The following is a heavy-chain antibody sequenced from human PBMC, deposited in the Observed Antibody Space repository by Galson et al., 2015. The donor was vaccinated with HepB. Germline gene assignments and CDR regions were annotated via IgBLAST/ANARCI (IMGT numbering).Heavy chain of an antibody. CDR3: AKAGTMIGGSFYYYMDV. D-gene: IGHD3-22*01. J-gene: IGHJ6*03. Sequence: SLRPSCAASGFTFSSYAMSWVRQAPGKGLEWVSAISGSGGSTYYADSVKGRFTISRDNSKNTLYLQMNSLRAEDTAVYYCAKAGTMIGGSFYYYMDVWGKGTTVTVSS. CDR2: ISGSGGST. CDR1: GFTFSSYA. V-gene: IGHV3-23*01.